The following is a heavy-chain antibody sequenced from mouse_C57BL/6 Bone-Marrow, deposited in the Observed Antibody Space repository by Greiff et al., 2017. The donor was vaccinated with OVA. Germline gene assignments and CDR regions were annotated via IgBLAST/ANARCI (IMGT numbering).Heavy chain of an antibody. CDR2: IHPNSGST. CDR1: GYTFTSYW. CDR3: AFTTVVAGGMDD. V-gene: IGHV1-64*01. Sequence: VKLQQPGAELVKPGASVKLSCKASGYTFTSYWMHWVKQRPGQGLEWIGMIHPNSGSTNYNEKFKSKATLTVDKSSSTAYMQLSSLTSEDAAVYYCAFTTVVAGGMDDWGQGTSVTVSS. D-gene: IGHD1-1*01. J-gene: IGHJ4*01.